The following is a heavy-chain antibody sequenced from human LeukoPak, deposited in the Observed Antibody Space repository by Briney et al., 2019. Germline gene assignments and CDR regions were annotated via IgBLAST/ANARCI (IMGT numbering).Heavy chain of an antibody. D-gene: IGHD5-24*01. CDR3: ARRNGDGYNPAYFDY. Sequence: PSETLSLTCTVSGGSISSSSYYWSWIRQPPGKALEYIGYIYYTGSTSYNPSLKSRITMSVDTSKNQFSLKVRSVTAADTAVYYCARRNGDGYNPAYFDYWGRGTLVTVSS. CDR1: GGSISSSSYY. J-gene: IGHJ4*02. V-gene: IGHV4-61*05. CDR2: IYYTGST.